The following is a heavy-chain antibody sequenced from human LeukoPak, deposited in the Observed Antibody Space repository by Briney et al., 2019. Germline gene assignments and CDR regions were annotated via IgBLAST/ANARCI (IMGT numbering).Heavy chain of an antibody. D-gene: IGHD4/OR15-4a*01. CDR1: AASISSSSHH. Sequence: SETLSLTCTISAASISSSSHHWGWIRQSPGKGLEWSGSIYYGQTIYYNPSLNSRVTISVVTSKDHFTLQLNSVTAADTAVYYCVRHDGRGGATMGAFDSWGQGSLVTVSS. CDR3: VRHDGRGGATMGAFDS. J-gene: IGHJ5*01. V-gene: IGHV4-39*01. CDR2: IYYGQTI.